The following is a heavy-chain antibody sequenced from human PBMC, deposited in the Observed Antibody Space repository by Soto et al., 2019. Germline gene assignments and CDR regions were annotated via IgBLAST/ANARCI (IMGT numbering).Heavy chain of an antibody. Sequence: QVQLVESGGGVVQPGRSLRLSCAASGFTFSSHGMHWVRQAPGKGLDWVAVIWYDGSRIYYADSVEGRFTLSRDNSKNTLYLQMDSLRAEDTAVYYCARWYCGSGSNYGMDVWGQGTTVTVSS. CDR3: ARWYCGSGSNYGMDV. J-gene: IGHJ6*02. D-gene: IGHD3-10*01. V-gene: IGHV3-33*01. CDR1: GFTFSSHG. CDR2: IWYDGSRI.